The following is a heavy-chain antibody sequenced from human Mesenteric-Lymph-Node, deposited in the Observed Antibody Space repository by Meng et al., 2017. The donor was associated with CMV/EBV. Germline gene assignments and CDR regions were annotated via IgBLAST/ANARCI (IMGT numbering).Heavy chain of an antibody. V-gene: IGHV1-46*01. CDR3: VRELSGGYFDY. Sequence: SCKTSGYTFTTYLLHWVRRVPGQGLDWMGYIVPSGGAAGYAQHFQGRVTLTRDTFTSTVYMELSSLTADDTAVYFCVRELSGGYFDYWGQGTLVTVSS. CDR2: IVPSGGAA. CDR1: GYTFTTYL. J-gene: IGHJ4*02. D-gene: IGHD3-10*01.